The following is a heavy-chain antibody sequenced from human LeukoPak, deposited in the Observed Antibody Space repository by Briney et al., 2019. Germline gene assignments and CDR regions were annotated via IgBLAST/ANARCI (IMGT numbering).Heavy chain of an antibody. CDR2: IRYDGSIK. V-gene: IGHV3-30*02. Sequence: GGSLRLSCAASGYTFNSYGMHWVRQAPGKGLDWVAFIRYDGSIKHYADSVKGRFTISRDNSKNTVSLQMNSLRPEDTAVYYCGKGSSTSGCPDYWGQGTLVTVSS. CDR3: GKGSSTSGCPDY. CDR1: GYTFNSYG. D-gene: IGHD6-19*01. J-gene: IGHJ4*02.